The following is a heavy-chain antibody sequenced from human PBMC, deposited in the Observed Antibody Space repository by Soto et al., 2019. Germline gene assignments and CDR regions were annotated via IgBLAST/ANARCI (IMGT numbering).Heavy chain of an antibody. Sequence: EVQLVESGGGLVKPGGSLRLSCEASGFTLSSHSLNWVRLAPGKGLEWVSSSTTTSTYIYYADSVKGRFTVSRDNSKNSLYLQMNSLRAEETAVYYCARVIRRYMVQGKYDMDLWGKGTTVTVSS. V-gene: IGHV3-21*02. CDR1: GFTLSSHS. CDR2: STTTSTYI. J-gene: IGHJ6*03. CDR3: ARVIRRYMVQGKYDMDL. D-gene: IGHD3-10*01.